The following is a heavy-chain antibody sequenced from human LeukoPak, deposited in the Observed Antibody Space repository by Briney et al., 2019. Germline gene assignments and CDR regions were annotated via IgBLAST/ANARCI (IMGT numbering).Heavy chain of an antibody. V-gene: IGHV3-33*01. CDR1: GFTFSRYG. J-gene: IGHJ4*02. CDR3: ARDIYTSGWYYFDY. Sequence: GGSLRLSCAASGFTFSRYGMHWVRQAPGKGLEWVAVIWYDGSSEYYADSVKGRFTISRDNSKNTLYLQMNSLRAEDTALYYCARDIYTSGWYYFDYWGQGTLVTVSS. D-gene: IGHD6-19*01. CDR2: IWYDGSSE.